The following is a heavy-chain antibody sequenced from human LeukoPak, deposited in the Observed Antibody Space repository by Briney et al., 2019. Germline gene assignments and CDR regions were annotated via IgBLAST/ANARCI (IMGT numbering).Heavy chain of an antibody. CDR2: INAGNGDT. Sequence: ASVKVSCKASGYTFTSYTIHWVRQAPGQKLEWMGWINAGNGDTKYSQELQGRVTITRDTSATTDYMELSSLRSEDTAVYYCARDNSVGDIAWWFDPWGQGTLVTVSS. D-gene: IGHD3-16*02. V-gene: IGHV1-3*01. CDR1: GYTFTSYT. J-gene: IGHJ5*02. CDR3: ARDNSVGDIAWWFDP.